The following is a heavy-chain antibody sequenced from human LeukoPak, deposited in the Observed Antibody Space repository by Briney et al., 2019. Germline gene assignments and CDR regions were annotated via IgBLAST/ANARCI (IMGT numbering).Heavy chain of an antibody. Sequence: GGSLRLSCAASGFTFISYWMHWVRHAPGKGLVWVSRINSDGSSTSYADSVKGRFTISRDNAKNTLYLQMNSLRAEDTAVYYCARESGSGSQIDYWGQGTLFTVSS. CDR3: ARESGSGSQIDY. J-gene: IGHJ4*02. CDR2: INSDGSST. D-gene: IGHD3-10*01. CDR1: GFTFISYW. V-gene: IGHV3-74*01.